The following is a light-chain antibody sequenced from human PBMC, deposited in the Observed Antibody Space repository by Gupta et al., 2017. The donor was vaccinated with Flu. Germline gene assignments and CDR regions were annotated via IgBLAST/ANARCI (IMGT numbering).Light chain of an antibody. V-gene: IGKV3-20*01. CDR1: QSVSSSY. CDR3: QQYGSSPPFT. J-gene: IGKJ3*01. CDR2: GAS. Sequence: IVLTQSPGTLSLYPGERATLSCRASQSVSSSYLAWYQQKPGQAPRLLIYGASSRANGIPDRFSGSGSGTDFTLTISRLEPEDFAVYYCQQYGSSPPFTFGPGTKVDIK.